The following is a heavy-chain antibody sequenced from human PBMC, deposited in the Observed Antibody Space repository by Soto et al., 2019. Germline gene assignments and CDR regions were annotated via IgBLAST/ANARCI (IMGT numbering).Heavy chain of an antibody. J-gene: IGHJ4*02. CDR2: ITGTSAFL. V-gene: IGHV3-21*02. CDR3: ARDNLAVQGAFDH. CDR1: GFVFSDFQ. Sequence: EVQLLQSAGGLVKPGGSLRLSCAASGFVFSDFQLNWVRQAPGRGLEWLASITGTSAFLFYADSIKGRFTISRDNPKNFLFQQMDSLGPEDTAVYYCARDNLAVQGAFDHWGQGALVTVSS. D-gene: IGHD3-10*02.